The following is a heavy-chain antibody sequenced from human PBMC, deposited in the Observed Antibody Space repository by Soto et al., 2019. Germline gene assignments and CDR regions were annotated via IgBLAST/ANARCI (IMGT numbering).Heavy chain of an antibody. D-gene: IGHD2-15*01. CDR3: ARDPSGGSYLDY. J-gene: IGHJ4*02. Sequence: GGSLRLSCAASGFTFSSYAMHWVRQAPGKGLEWVAVISYDGSNKYYADSVKGRFTISRDNSKNTLYLQMNSLRAEDTAVYYCARDPSGGSYLDYWGQGXLVTVSS. CDR1: GFTFSSYA. CDR2: ISYDGSNK. V-gene: IGHV3-30-3*01.